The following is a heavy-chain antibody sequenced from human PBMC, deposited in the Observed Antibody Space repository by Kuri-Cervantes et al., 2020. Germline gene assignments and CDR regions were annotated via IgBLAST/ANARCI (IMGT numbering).Heavy chain of an antibody. D-gene: IGHD7-27*01. V-gene: IGHV4-59*11. J-gene: IGHJ4*02. CDR3: ARGWLTGGFDY. Sequence: GSLRLSCSVSGGSISSHYLSWIRQPPGKGLEWIGYIYYSGSTNYNPSLKSRVTISVDTSKNQFSLQLNSVTPEDTAVYYCARGWLTGGFDYWGQGTLVTVSS. CDR2: IYYSGST. CDR1: GGSISSHY.